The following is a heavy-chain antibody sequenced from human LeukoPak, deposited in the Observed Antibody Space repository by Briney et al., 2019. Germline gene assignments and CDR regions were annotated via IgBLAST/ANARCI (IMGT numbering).Heavy chain of an antibody. CDR3: ARSGFGSSWYKRRGWFDP. CDR1: GGSFSGDF. V-gene: IGHV4-34*01. CDR2: INHGGST. Sequence: SETLSLTCAVYGGSFSGDFWSWIRQSPGKGREWIGEINHGGSTTYNPSLKSRVTISVDTSKNQFSLKLSSVTAADTAVYYCARSGFGSSWYKRRGWFDPWGQGTLVTVSS. D-gene: IGHD6-13*01. J-gene: IGHJ5*02.